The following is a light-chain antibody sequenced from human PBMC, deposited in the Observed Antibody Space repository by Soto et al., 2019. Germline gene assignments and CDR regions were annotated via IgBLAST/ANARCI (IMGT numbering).Light chain of an antibody. J-gene: IGKJ4*01. CDR3: QQFSSYPLT. CDR1: QTVRENY. Sequence: EIVLTQSPGTLSLPPGERATLSCRASQTVRENYLAWYQQKPGQAPRLLIYDASSRATGIPDRFSGGGSGTDFTLTISRLEPEDFAVYYCQQFSSYPLTFGGGTKVDIK. CDR2: DAS. V-gene: IGKV3-20*01.